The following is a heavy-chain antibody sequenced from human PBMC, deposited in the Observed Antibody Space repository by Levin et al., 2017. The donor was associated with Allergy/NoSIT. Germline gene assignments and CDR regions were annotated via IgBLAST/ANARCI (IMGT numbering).Heavy chain of an antibody. Sequence: SETLSLTCTVSGGSISSGGYYWSWIRQHPGKGLEWIGYIYYSGSTYYNPSLKSRVTISVDTSKNQFSLKLSSVTAADTAVYYCATSGQGYSYGYVAYWGQGTLVTVSS. CDR2: IYYSGST. J-gene: IGHJ4*02. CDR1: GGSISSGGYY. V-gene: IGHV4-31*03. D-gene: IGHD5-18*01. CDR3: ATSGQGYSYGYVAY.